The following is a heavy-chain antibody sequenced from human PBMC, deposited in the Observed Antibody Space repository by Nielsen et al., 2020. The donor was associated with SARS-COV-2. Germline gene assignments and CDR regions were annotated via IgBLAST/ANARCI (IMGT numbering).Heavy chain of an antibody. CDR1: GFTFSSYW. CDR2: IKQDGSEK. CDR3: ARGLADFWSGYYYHYYYYYMDV. V-gene: IGHV3-7*01. J-gene: IGHJ6*03. Sequence: GESLKISCAASGFTFSSYWMSWVRQAPGKGLEWVANIKQDGSEKYYVDSVKGRFTISRDNAKNSLYLQMSSLRAEDTAVYYCARGLADFWSGYYYHYYYYYMDVWGKGTTVTVSS. D-gene: IGHD3-3*01.